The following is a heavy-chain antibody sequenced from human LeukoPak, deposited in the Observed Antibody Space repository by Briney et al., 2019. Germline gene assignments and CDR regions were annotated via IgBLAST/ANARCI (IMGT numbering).Heavy chain of an antibody. J-gene: IGHJ5*02. CDR2: ISGSGESK. Sequence: QSGGSLRLSCAPAGFTFSSYAMHWVRQAAGKGLEWVSGISGSGESKFYADSVKGRFTVSRDNSKNTLYLQMNSLRVEDTAVNYRDRGGYNCDTGAGGFDLWGLGTLVTVSS. D-gene: IGHD5-12*01. V-gene: IGHV3-23*01. CDR1: GFTFSSYA. CDR3: DRGGYNCDTGAGGFDL.